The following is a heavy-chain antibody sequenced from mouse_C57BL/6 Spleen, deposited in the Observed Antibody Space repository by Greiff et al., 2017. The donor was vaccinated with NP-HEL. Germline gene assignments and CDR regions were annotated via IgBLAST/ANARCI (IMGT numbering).Heavy chain of an antibody. CDR1: GYTFTDYY. CDR2: INPYNGGT. D-gene: IGHD2-4*01. CDR3: ARSDDYDWYFDV. V-gene: IGHV1-19*01. Sequence: EVQLQESGPVLVKPGASVKMSCKASGYTFTDYYMNWVKQSHGKSLEWIGVINPYNGGTSYNQKFKGKATLTVDKSSSTAYMELNSLTSEDSAVYYCARSDDYDWYFDVWGTGTTVTVSS. J-gene: IGHJ1*03.